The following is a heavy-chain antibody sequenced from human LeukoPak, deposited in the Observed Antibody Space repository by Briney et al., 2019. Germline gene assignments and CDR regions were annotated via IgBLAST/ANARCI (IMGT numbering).Heavy chain of an antibody. Sequence: GGSPRLSCAASGFTFSSYWMSWVRQAPGKGLEWAANINQDGSEKYYVDSVKGRFTMSRDNAKNSLYLQMNSLRAEDTAVYYCARHRGYSYGYRDYWGQGTLVTVSS. J-gene: IGHJ4*02. V-gene: IGHV3-7*01. CDR3: ARHRGYSYGYRDY. CDR2: INQDGSEK. D-gene: IGHD5-18*01. CDR1: GFTFSSYW.